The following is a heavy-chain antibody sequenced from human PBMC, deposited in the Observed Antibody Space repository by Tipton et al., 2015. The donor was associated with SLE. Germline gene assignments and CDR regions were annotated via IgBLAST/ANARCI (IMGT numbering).Heavy chain of an antibody. CDR2: IFHRGTT. Sequence: TLSLTCIVSGGSVSTSGSYWGWIRQPPGKGLEWIGHIFHRGTTYYNPSLKSRLSISVDTSNNQFSLKLTSVTAADTAVYYCARRFLEWPSPGWFDPWGQGTLVTVSS. V-gene: IGHV4-39*01. CDR1: GGSVSTSGSY. D-gene: IGHD3-3*01. CDR3: ARRFLEWPSPGWFDP. J-gene: IGHJ5*02.